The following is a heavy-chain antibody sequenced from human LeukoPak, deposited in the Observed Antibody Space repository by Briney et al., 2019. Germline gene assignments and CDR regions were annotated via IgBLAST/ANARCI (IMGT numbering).Heavy chain of an antibody. CDR3: ARGHSSSWEYNWFDP. D-gene: IGHD6-13*01. CDR2: INPSGGST. J-gene: IGHJ5*02. Sequence: VSGMVSCKASGYTFTSYYKHWVRQAPGQGLEWTGIINPSGGSTSYAQKFQGRVTMTRDTSTSTVYMELSSLRSEDTAVYYCARGHSSSWEYNWFDPWGQGTLVTVSS. CDR1: GYTFTSYY. V-gene: IGHV1-46*03.